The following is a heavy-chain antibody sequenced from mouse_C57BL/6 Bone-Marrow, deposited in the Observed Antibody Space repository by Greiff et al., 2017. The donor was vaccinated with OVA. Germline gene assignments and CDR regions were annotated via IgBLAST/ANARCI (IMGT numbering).Heavy chain of an antibody. J-gene: IGHJ2*01. CDR1: GYTFTSYW. D-gene: IGHD3-3*01. CDR2: IDPSDSYT. Sequence: QVQLQQPGAELVKPGASVKLSCKASGYTFTSYWMQWVKQRPGQGLEWIGEIDPSDSYTNYNQKLKGKATLTVDTSSSTAYMQLSSLTSEDSAVYYCAREGDPYFDYWGQGTTLTVSS. CDR3: AREGDPYFDY. V-gene: IGHV1-50*01.